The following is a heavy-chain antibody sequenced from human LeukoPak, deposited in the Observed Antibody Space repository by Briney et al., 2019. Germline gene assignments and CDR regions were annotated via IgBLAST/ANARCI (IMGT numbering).Heavy chain of an antibody. Sequence: GASVKVSCKASGYTFTVYFIHWLRQAPGQGLEWMGWINPNSGGTNYAQKFQGRVTMTRDTSISTAYMELSRLRSDDTAVYYCARDYYDSSGFGAFDIWGQGTMVTVSS. V-gene: IGHV1-2*02. CDR3: ARDYYDSSGFGAFDI. CDR1: GYTFTVYF. D-gene: IGHD3-22*01. CDR2: INPNSGGT. J-gene: IGHJ3*02.